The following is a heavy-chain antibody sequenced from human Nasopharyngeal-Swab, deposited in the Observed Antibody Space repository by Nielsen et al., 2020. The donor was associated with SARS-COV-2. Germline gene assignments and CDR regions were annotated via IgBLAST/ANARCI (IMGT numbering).Heavy chain of an antibody. CDR1: GGTFSSYA. D-gene: IGHD6-19*01. Sequence: SVKVSCKASGGTFSSYAISWVRQAPGQGLEWMGGIIPIFGTANYAQKFQGRVTITADESTSTAYMELSSLRSEDTAVYYCARGGWKRYYYYYYMDVWGKGTTVPSP. J-gene: IGHJ6*03. CDR3: ARGGWKRYYYYYYMDV. CDR2: IIPIFGTA. V-gene: IGHV1-69*13.